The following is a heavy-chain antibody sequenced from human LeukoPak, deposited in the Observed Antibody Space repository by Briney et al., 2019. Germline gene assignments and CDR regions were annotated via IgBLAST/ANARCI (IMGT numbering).Heavy chain of an antibody. D-gene: IGHD3-3*01. V-gene: IGHV3-74*01. CDR2: INSDGTST. J-gene: IGHJ4*02. CDR1: GFTVSSNY. Sequence: GGSLRLSCAASGFTVSSNYMSWVRQAPGKGLVWVSRINSDGTSTTYADSVKGRFTISRDNAKNTLYLQMNSLRAEDTAVYYCVRDISPPAISSSDYWGQGTQVTVSA. CDR3: VRDISPPAISSSDY.